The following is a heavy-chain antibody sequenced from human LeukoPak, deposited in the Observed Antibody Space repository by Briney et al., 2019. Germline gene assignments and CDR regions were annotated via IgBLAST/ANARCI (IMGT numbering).Heavy chain of an antibody. CDR1: GGSISSSSYY. CDR3: ARSPHYYDSSGYPTDY. V-gene: IGHV4-39*07. J-gene: IGHJ4*02. Sequence: PSETLSLTCTVSGGSISSSSYYWGWIRQPPGKGLEWIGSIYYSGSTYYNPSLKSRVTISVDTSKNQFSLKLSSVTAADTAVYYCARSPHYYDSSGYPTDYWGQGTLVTVSS. CDR2: IYYSGST. D-gene: IGHD3-22*01.